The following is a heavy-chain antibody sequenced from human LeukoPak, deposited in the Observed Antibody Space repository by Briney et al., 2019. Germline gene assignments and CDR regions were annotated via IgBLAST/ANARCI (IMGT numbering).Heavy chain of an antibody. J-gene: IGHJ4*02. V-gene: IGHV3-21*01. CDR2: IGSSGSFI. Sequence: GGSLRLSCAASGFTFSAYSMNWVRQVPGKGLEWVTSIGSSGSFIYYADSLRGRFTISRDNAKNSLYLQMDSLTVEDTAVYYCARHGVLRYIDDWGQGTLVTVSS. CDR3: ARHGVLRYIDD. D-gene: IGHD3-9*01. CDR1: GFTFSAYS.